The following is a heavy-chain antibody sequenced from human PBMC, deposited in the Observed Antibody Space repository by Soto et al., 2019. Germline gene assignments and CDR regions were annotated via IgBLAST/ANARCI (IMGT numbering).Heavy chain of an antibody. J-gene: IGHJ6*02. CDR3: AREKVLYYYYGMDV. V-gene: IGHV4-61*01. Sequence: PSETLSLTCTVSGGSVSSGSYYWSWHRQPPGKGLEWIGYIYYSGSTNYNPSLKSRVTISVDTSKNQFSLKLSSVTAADTAVYYCAREKVLYYYYGMDVWGQGTTVTVSS. CDR2: IYYSGST. CDR1: GGSVSSGSYY.